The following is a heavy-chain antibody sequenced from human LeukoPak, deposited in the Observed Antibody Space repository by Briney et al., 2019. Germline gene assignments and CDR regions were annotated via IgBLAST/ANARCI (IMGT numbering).Heavy chain of an antibody. D-gene: IGHD1-14*01. Sequence: SGPTVVKPTQTLTLTCTFSGFSLSTSGVGVGWIRQPPGKALEWLALIYWNDNKLYGPSLKNRLTITKDTSKNQVVLTMTSMDPVDTATYYCARIEPYYYYMDVWGKGTTVTVSS. CDR1: GFSLSTSGVG. V-gene: IGHV2-5*01. CDR2: IYWNDNK. J-gene: IGHJ6*03. CDR3: ARIEPYYYYMDV.